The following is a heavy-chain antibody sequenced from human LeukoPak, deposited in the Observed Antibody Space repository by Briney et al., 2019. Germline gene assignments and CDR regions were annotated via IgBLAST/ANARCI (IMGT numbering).Heavy chain of an antibody. J-gene: IGHJ4*02. CDR2: ISSSSYI. Sequence: GGSLRLSCAASGFTFSSYSMNWVRQAPGKGLEWVSSISSSSYIYYADSVKGRFTISRDNAKNSLYLRMNSLRAEDTAVYYCAREDYGDYVPVDWGQGTLVTVSS. CDR3: AREDYGDYVPVD. D-gene: IGHD4-17*01. V-gene: IGHV3-21*01. CDR1: GFTFSSYS.